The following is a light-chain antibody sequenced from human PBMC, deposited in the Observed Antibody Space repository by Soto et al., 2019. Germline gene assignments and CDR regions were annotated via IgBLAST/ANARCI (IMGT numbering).Light chain of an antibody. CDR1: QSISSW. J-gene: IGKJ1*01. CDR3: QQYNDYWT. V-gene: IGKV1-5*03. CDR2: KAS. Sequence: DIHMTQSPSTLSSSLGDRVTITFRASQSISSWLAWYQQKPGKAPKLLIYKASSLESGVPSRFSGSGSGTEFTLTISSLQPDDFATYYCQQYNDYWTFGRGTKVDIK.